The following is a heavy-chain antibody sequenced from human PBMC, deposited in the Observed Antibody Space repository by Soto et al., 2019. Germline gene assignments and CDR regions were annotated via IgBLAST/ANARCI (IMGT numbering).Heavy chain of an antibody. J-gene: IGHJ4*02. Sequence: QVQLVQSGAEVKKPGASVKVSCKASGYTFTSYGISWVRQAPGQGLEWMGWISAYNGNTNYAQKLQGRVTMTTDTSTSTAYMELRSLRSDDTAVYYCARDADSSSWYAGAALFDYWGQGPLVTVSS. CDR1: GYTFTSYG. V-gene: IGHV1-18*04. D-gene: IGHD6-13*01. CDR2: ISAYNGNT. CDR3: ARDADSSSWYAGAALFDY.